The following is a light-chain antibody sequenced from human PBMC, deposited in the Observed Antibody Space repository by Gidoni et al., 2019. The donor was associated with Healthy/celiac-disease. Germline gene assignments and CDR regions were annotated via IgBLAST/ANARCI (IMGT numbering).Light chain of an antibody. CDR1: QSISSY. J-gene: IGKJ3*01. V-gene: IGKV1-39*01. CDR2: AAS. Sequence: DIQMTQSPSSLSASVGDRVTITCRASQSISSYLNWYQQKPGKAPKLLIYAASSLQSGVPSRFSGSGSGTDFTHTISSLQPEDFATYYCQHSYSTLGFTFGPXTKVDIK. CDR3: QHSYSTLGFT.